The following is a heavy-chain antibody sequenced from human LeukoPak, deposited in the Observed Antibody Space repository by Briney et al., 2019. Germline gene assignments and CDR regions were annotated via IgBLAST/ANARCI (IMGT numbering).Heavy chain of an antibody. CDR1: GFTFSSYE. J-gene: IGHJ6*04. CDR2: ISSSGSTI. CDR3: AELGITMIGGV. Sequence: PGGSLRLSGAASGFTFSSYEMNWVRQAPGKGLEWVSYISSSGSTIYYADSVKGRFTISRDNAKNSLYLQMNSLRAEDTAVYYCAELGITMIGGVWGKGTTVTIFS. V-gene: IGHV3-48*03. D-gene: IGHD3-10*02.